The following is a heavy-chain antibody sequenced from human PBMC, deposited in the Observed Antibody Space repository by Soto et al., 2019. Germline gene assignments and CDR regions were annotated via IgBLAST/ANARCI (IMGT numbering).Heavy chain of an antibody. V-gene: IGHV3-21*01. J-gene: IGHJ5*02. CDR1: GFTFGSYS. CDR3: ARESPGIAMDTVFTEYNWFDP. D-gene: IGHD6-19*01. CDR2: ISSSSSYI. Sequence: EVQLVESGGGLVKPGGSLRLSCAASGFTFGSYSMNWVRQAPGKGLEWVSSISSSSSYIYYADSVKGRFTISRDNAKNSLYLQMNSLRAEDTAVYYCARESPGIAMDTVFTEYNWFDPWGQGALVTVSS.